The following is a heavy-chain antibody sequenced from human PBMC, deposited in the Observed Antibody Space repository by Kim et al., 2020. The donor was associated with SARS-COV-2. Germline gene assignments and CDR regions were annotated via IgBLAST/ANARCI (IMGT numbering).Heavy chain of an antibody. CDR3: AESSLAAADLYYFDY. V-gene: IGHV6-1*01. CDR1: GDSVSSKSAA. J-gene: IGHJ4*02. CDR2: TYYRSKWYN. Sequence: SQTLSLTCAISGDSVSSKSAAWNWIRQSPSRGLEWLGRTYYRSKWYNDYAISVKSRITINPDTSKNQFSLQLNSVTPEDTAVYYCAESSLAAADLYYFDYWGQGTLVTVSS. D-gene: IGHD6-13*01.